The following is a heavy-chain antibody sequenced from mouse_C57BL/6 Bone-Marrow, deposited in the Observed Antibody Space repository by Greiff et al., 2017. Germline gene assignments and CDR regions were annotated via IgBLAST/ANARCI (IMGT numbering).Heavy chain of an antibody. CDR1: GYTFTSYW. Sequence: VQLQQPGAELVMPGASVKLSCKASGYTFTSYWMHWVKQRPGQGLEWIGEIDPSDSYTNYNQKFKGKSTLTVDKSSNTAYLQLSSLTSEDTAVYYCTTWTYYGSSYDWYFDVWGTGTTVTVSS. D-gene: IGHD1-1*01. CDR3: TTWTYYGSSYDWYFDV. CDR2: IDPSDSYT. J-gene: IGHJ1*03. V-gene: IGHV1-69*01.